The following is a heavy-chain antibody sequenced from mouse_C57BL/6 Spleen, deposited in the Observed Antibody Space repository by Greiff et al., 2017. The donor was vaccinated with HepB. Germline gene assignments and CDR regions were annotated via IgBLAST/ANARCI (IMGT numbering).Heavy chain of an antibody. CDR2: INYDGSST. J-gene: IGHJ4*01. CDR1: GFTFSDYY. Sequence: EVQRVESEGGLVQPGSSMKLSCTASGFTFSDYYMAWVRQVPAKGLEWVANINYDGSSTYYLDSLKSRFILSRDNAKNILYLQMSSLKSEDTATYYCAREGTGDYAMDYWGQGTSVTVAS. D-gene: IGHD4-1*01. CDR3: AREGTGDYAMDY. V-gene: IGHV5-16*01.